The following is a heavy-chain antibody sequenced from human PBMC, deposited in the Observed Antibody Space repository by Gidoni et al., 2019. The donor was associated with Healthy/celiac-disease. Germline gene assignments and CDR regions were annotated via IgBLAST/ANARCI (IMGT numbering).Heavy chain of an antibody. V-gene: IGHV4-34*01. D-gene: IGHD2-2*01. CDR1: GGSFSGYY. Sequence: QVQLQQWGAGLLKPSATLSLTCAVYGGSFSGYYWSWIRQPPGKGLEWIGEINHSGSTNYNPSLKSRVTISVDTSKNQFSLKLSSVTAADTAVYYCARGTPSRENWFDPWGQGTLVTVSS. J-gene: IGHJ5*02. CDR2: INHSGST. CDR3: ARGTPSRENWFDP.